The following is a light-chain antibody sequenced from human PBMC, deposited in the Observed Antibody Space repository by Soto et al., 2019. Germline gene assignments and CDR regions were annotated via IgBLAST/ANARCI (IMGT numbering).Light chain of an antibody. J-gene: IGLJ1*01. CDR3: SSYSSSSFYV. CDR1: TSDVGRYNY. CDR2: EVS. Sequence: QPVLTQPASVSGSPGQSITISCTGTTSDVGRYNYVSWYQQHPGKAPKLMIYEVSDRPSGVSNRFSGSKSGSTASLTISGLQAEDEADYYCSSYSSSSFYVFGTGTKVTVL. V-gene: IGLV2-14*01.